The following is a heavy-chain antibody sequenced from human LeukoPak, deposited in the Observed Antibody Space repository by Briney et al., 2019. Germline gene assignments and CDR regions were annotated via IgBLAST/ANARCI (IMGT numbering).Heavy chain of an antibody. CDR2: IYSGGST. D-gene: IGHD3-3*01. CDR3: ARDDFWSGYPDY. Sequence: PGGSLRLSCGASGFTFSSYAMSWVRQAPGKGLEWVSVIYSGGSTYYAVSVKGRFTISRDNSKNTLYLQMNSLRAEDTAVYYCARDDFWSGYPDYWGQGTLVTVSS. CDR1: GFTFSSYA. V-gene: IGHV3-66*01. J-gene: IGHJ4*02.